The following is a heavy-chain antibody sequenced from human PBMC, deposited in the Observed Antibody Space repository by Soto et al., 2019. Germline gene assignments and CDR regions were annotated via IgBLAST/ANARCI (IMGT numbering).Heavy chain of an antibody. J-gene: IGHJ4*02. CDR2: INGGNGNT. V-gene: IGHV1-3*05. CDR1: GYTFTSYA. D-gene: IGHD6-19*01. Sequence: QVQLVQSGAEEKKPGASVKVSCKASGYTFTSYAIHWVRQAPGQRLEWMGWINGGNGNTKYSQKFQGRVTITRDTSASTAYMELSSMRSEDTAVYYCARVSGWYHLDYWGQGALVTVSS. CDR3: ARVSGWYHLDY.